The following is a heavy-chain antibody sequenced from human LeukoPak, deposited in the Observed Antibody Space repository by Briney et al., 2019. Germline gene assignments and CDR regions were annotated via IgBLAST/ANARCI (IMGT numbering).Heavy chain of an antibody. CDR3: ARGGDGDILTGLVFDY. J-gene: IGHJ4*02. CDR1: GYRFTSYG. V-gene: IGHV1-18*01. Sequence: GASGTVSCKASGYRFTSYGISWVRQAPGQGLEWMGWISANNGSTNYPQKLQGRVTMTTDTSTSTAYMELRSLRSDDTAVYYCARGGDGDILTGLVFDYWGQGTLVTVSS. D-gene: IGHD3-9*01. CDR2: ISANNGST.